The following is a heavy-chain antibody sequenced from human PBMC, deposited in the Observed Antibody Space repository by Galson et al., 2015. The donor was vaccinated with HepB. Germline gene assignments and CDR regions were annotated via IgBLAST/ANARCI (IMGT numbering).Heavy chain of an antibody. CDR1: GFTFSSYA. Sequence: LRPSCAASGFTFSSYAVHWVRQAPGKGLEWVAVISYDGSNKYYADSVKGRFTISRDNSKNTLYLQMNSLRAEDTAVYYCAPMSRTRRADDYWGQGTLVTVSS. J-gene: IGHJ4*02. V-gene: IGHV3-30*04. CDR3: APMSRTRRADDY. CDR2: ISYDGSNK.